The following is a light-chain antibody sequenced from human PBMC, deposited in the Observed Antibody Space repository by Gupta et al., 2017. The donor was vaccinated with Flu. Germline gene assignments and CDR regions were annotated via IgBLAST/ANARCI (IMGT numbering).Light chain of an antibody. V-gene: IGLV1-51*01. Sequence: QSVLTPPPSVSAAPGQKVTISCSGTSSNIGNNYVSWYQQLPGTAPKLLIYDNNKRPSGIPDRFSGSKSGTSATLGSTGLQTGDEADYYCGTWDSSLSAGGVFGGGTKLTVL. CDR2: DNN. CDR3: GTWDSSLSAGGV. J-gene: IGLJ3*02. CDR1: SSNIGNNY.